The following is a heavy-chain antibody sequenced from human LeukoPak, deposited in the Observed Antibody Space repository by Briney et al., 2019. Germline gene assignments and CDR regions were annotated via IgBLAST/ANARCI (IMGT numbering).Heavy chain of an antibody. J-gene: IGHJ4*02. CDR2: ISHSSSTI. D-gene: IGHD4-17*01. CDR1: GFTFSSYS. Sequence: GGSLRLSCAASGFTFSSYSMNWVRQAPGKGLEWVSYISHSSSTIYYAGSVKGRFTISRDNAKKSLYLQMNSLRAEDSAVYYCARDRLHYGEYEKTFDYWGQGTLVTVSS. CDR3: ARDRLHYGEYEKTFDY. V-gene: IGHV3-48*01.